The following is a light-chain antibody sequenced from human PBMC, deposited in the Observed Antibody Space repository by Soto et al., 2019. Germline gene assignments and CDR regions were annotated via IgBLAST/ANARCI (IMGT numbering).Light chain of an antibody. Sequence: ELVMTQSPATLSVSPGERVTISCRASQSVINNLAWYQNKPGQAPSILISYASTGATGIPARFSGSGSGTDFNLTINRLQSEDFAIYYCQQYDYWPVTFGGGTKVDIK. CDR2: YAS. V-gene: IGKV3-15*01. J-gene: IGKJ4*01. CDR3: QQYDYWPVT. CDR1: QSVINN.